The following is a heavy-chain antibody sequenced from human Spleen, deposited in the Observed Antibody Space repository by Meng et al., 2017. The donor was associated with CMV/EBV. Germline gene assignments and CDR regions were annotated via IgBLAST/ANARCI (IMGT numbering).Heavy chain of an antibody. CDR2: INPNSGGT. V-gene: IGHV1-2*02. CDR3: ARAAGAVAFDP. CDR1: GYSFTGYY. J-gene: IGHJ5*02. Sequence: ASVKVSCKASGYSFTGYYMHWVRQAPGQGLEWMGWINPNSGGTNYAQKFQGRVTMTRDTSISTACMELSRLRSDDTAVYYCARAAGAVAFDPWGQGTLVTVSS. D-gene: IGHD6-19*01.